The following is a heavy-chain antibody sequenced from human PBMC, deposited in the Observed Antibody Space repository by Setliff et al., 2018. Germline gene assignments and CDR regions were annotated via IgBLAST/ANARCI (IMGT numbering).Heavy chain of an antibody. D-gene: IGHD3-22*01. CDR3: AGRGVYYDSSGNFDY. J-gene: IGHJ4*02. CDR2: IYYSGRA. V-gene: IGHV4-39*01. CDR1: GGSISSRSY. Sequence: PSETLSLTCTVSGGSISSRSYWGWVRQPPAKGLEWIGTIYYSGRAYSSPSLKSRVTISVDTSKNQFSLKLTSVTAADTAVYYCAGRGVYYDSSGNFDYWGQGTLVTVSS.